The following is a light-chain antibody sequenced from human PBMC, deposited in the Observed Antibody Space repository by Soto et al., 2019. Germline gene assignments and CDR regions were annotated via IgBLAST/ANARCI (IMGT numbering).Light chain of an antibody. CDR3: QQYDNSRWT. CDR1: QSVPSNY. V-gene: IGKV3-20*01. CDR2: SAS. J-gene: IGKJ1*01. Sequence: EIVLTQSPGTLSLSPGDRATLSCRASQSVPSNYLAWYQQKPGQAPRLLIFSASTRAIGIPDRFRGSGSGTAFTLTISRLEPADFAVYYCQQYDNSRWTFGQGTKVDIK.